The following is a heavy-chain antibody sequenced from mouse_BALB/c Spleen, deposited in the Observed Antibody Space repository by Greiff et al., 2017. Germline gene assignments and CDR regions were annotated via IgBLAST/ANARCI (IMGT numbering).Heavy chain of an antibody. CDR2: IDPANGNT. CDR3: ASPFTTATAWFAY. Sequence: VQLQQSGAELVKPGASVKLSCTASGFNIKDTYMHWVKQRPEQGLEWIGRIDPANGNTKYDPKFQGKATITADTSSNTAYLQLSSLTSEDTAVYYCASPFTTATAWFAYWGQGTLVTVSA. V-gene: IGHV14-3*02. J-gene: IGHJ3*01. D-gene: IGHD1-2*01. CDR1: GFNIKDTY.